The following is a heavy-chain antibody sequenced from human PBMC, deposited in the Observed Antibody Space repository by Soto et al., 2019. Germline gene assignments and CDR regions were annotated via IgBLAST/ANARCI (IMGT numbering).Heavy chain of an antibody. J-gene: IGHJ6*02. Sequence: QLQLQESGPGLVKPSETLSLTCTVAGGSISSGPYSWGWIRQPPGEGLEWIGTFYYSESTHYNPSLESRVTTSVDTSKNQFSLKVSSVTVADTAVYYCARLGGYCSSTSCHGYYGMDVWGQGTTVTVSS. CDR2: FYYSEST. CDR3: ARLGGYCSSTSCHGYYGMDV. V-gene: IGHV4-39*01. D-gene: IGHD2-2*01. CDR1: GGSISSGPYS.